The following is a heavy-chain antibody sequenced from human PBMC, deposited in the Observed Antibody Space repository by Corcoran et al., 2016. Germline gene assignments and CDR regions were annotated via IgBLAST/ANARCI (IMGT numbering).Heavy chain of an antibody. Sequence: QVQLVESGGGEVQPGRSLRLSCAASGFTFSSYGMHWVRQAPGKGLEWVAFISYDGSNKYYADSVKGRFTISRDNSKNTLYLQMNSLRAEDTAVYYCAKDDLVYYYYYGMDVWGQGTTVTVSS. V-gene: IGHV3-30*18. J-gene: IGHJ6*02. D-gene: IGHD6-6*01. CDR2: ISYDGSNK. CDR3: AKDDLVYYYYYGMDV. CDR1: GFTFSSYG.